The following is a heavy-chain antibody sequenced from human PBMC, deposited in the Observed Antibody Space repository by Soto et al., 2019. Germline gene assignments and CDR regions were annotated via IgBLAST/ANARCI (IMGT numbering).Heavy chain of an antibody. Sequence: QVQLVQSGAEVKKPGSSVKVSCKASGGTFSSYAISWVRQAPGQGLEWMGGIIPIFGTANYAQKFQGRVTITADESTSTAYMELSSLRSEDTAVYYCARGGSCSGGSCHSSVYYYYGMDVWGQGTTVTVSS. V-gene: IGHV1-69*12. J-gene: IGHJ6*02. D-gene: IGHD2-15*01. CDR3: ARGGSCSGGSCHSSVYYYYGMDV. CDR2: IIPIFGTA. CDR1: GGTFSSYA.